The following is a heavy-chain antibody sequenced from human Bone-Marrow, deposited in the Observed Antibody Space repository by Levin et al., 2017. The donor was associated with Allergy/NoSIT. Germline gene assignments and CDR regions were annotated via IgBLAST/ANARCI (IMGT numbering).Heavy chain of an antibody. CDR3: ARQAVPAAMNGFDA. CDR2: IYYSGST. CDR1: GASISSFY. Sequence: SQTLSLPCTVSGASISSFYWSWIRQPPGKGLEWIGYIYYSGSTNYSPSLKSRVSMSADISRNQVYLTMSPLTAAETAVKYCARQAVPAAMNGFDAWGQGTLVTVSS. J-gene: IGHJ5*02. D-gene: IGHD2-2*01. V-gene: IGHV4-59*08.